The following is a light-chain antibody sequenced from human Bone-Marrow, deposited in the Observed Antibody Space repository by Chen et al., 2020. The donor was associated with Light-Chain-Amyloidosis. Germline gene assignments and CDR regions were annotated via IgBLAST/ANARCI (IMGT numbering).Light chain of an antibody. J-gene: IGLJ2*01. CDR3: QSADSSGTYEVI. CDR1: DLPTKY. Sequence: SYELTQPPSVSVSPGQTARITCSGDDLPTKYAYWYQQKPGQAPVLVIHRDTERPSGISERFSGSSSGTTATLTISGFQAEDVADYHCQSADSSGTYEVIFGGGTKLTVL. V-gene: IGLV3-25*03. CDR2: RDT.